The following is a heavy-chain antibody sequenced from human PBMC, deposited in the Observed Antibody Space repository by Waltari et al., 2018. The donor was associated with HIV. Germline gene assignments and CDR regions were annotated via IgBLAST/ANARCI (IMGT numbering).Heavy chain of an antibody. CDR2: ICPIFGTA. Sequence: QVQLVQSGAEVKKPGSSVKVSCKASGGTFSSYAISWVRQAPGQGLEWMGGICPIFGTANYAQKCQGRVTITADEATSTAYMELSSLRSEDTAVYYCARDIRLYSGSYPLGGWGQGTLVTVSS. CDR1: GGTFSSYA. D-gene: IGHD1-26*01. J-gene: IGHJ4*02. V-gene: IGHV1-69*01. CDR3: ARDIRLYSGSYPLGG.